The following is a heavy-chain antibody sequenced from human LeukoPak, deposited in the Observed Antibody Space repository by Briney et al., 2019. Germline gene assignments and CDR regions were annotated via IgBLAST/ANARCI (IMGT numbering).Heavy chain of an antibody. V-gene: IGHV1-18*01. D-gene: IGHD6-19*01. CDR1: GYTFTSYG. Sequence: ASVKVSCKASGYTFTSYGISWVRQAPGQGLEWMGWISAYNGNTNYAQKLQGRVTMTTDTSTTTAYMELKGLRFNDTAVYYCARAGPGSGWYFDYWGQGTLVTVSS. J-gene: IGHJ4*02. CDR3: ARAGPGSGWYFDY. CDR2: ISAYNGNT.